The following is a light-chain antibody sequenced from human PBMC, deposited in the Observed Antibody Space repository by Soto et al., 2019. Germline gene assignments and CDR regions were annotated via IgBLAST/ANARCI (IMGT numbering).Light chain of an antibody. CDR2: AAS. CDR1: QGISSY. V-gene: IGKV1-8*01. J-gene: IGKJ4*01. CDR3: QQYYSYLPLT. Sequence: AIRMTHSPSSFSASTGDRVTITCRASQGISSYLAWYQQKPGKAPKLLIYAASTLQSGVPSRFSGSGSGTDFTLTTSCLQSEDFATYYCQQYYSYLPLTFGGGTKVDIK.